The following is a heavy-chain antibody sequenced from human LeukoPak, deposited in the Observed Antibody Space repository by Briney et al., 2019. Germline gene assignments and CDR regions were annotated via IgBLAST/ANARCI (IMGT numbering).Heavy chain of an antibody. V-gene: IGHV4-39*02. Sequence: PSETLSLTCTVSGGSISSSSYYWGWIRQPPGKGLDCIGTIYYSGNTYYNPSLKSRVTISVDTSMNHFSLKLSSVTAADTAVYYCARSSSGWTIDYWGQGTLVTVSS. CDR3: ARSSSGWTIDY. J-gene: IGHJ4*02. CDR1: GGSISSSSYY. CDR2: IYYSGNT. D-gene: IGHD6-19*01.